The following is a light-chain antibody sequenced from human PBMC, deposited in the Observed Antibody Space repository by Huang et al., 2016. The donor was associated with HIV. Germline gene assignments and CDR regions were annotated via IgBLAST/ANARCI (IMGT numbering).Light chain of an antibody. CDR2: GAS. Sequence: IVLTQTPASLSLSAGERATLSCRSSQSVSHYLAWYQHKPGQPPRLLIYGASRRATDIPARFNGSGSGTDFTLTISSLEAEDSALYYCQESDTWPRLTLGGGTKVEIK. V-gene: IGKV3-11*01. CDR1: QSVSHY. CDR3: QESDTWPRLT. J-gene: IGKJ4*01.